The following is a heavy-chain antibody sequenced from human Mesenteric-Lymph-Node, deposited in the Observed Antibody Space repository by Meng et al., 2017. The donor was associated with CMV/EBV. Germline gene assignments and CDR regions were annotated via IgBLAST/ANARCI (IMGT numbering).Heavy chain of an antibody. CDR2: INPGGGAT. CDR1: GYIFTTFY. D-gene: IGHD2-15*01. J-gene: IGHJ5*02. Sequence: ASVKVSCKASGYIFTTFYMHWVRQAPGQGLEWMGIINPGGGATNYAQKFQGRVTMTRDTSTSTVYMELSSLRSDDTAVYYCAREGWNWFDPWGQGTLVTVSS. V-gene: IGHV1-46*01. CDR3: AREGWNWFDP.